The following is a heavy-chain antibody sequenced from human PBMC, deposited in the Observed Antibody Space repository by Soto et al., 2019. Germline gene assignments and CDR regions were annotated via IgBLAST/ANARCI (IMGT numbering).Heavy chain of an antibody. CDR1: GVSINSRGYY. D-gene: IGHD5-12*01. CDR2: MFYSGTT. Sequence: PSETLSLPCTVSGVSINSRGYYWGWIRQPPGKGLEWIESMFYSGTTYYNPSLKSRITIAVDSSKNQFSLSLSSVTAADTAFYYCARKEDGYNRLFDYWGQGILVTVSS. CDR3: ARKEDGYNRLFDY. V-gene: IGHV4-39*01. J-gene: IGHJ4*02.